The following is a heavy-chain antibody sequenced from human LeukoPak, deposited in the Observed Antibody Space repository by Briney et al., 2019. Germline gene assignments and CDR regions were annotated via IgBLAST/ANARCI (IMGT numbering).Heavy chain of an antibody. CDR2: ISVYNGNT. CDR1: GYTLTNFG. V-gene: IGHV1-18*01. Sequence: GASVRVPCKASGYTLTNFGISWMRQAPGQGLEWMGWISVYNGNTNYAEKVQGRVTMTADTSTRTAYMELRSLRSDDTAVYYCARVGGWAREDYKGEAFDIWGQGTKVTVSS. J-gene: IGHJ3*02. CDR3: ARVGGWAREDYKGEAFDI. D-gene: IGHD6-19*01.